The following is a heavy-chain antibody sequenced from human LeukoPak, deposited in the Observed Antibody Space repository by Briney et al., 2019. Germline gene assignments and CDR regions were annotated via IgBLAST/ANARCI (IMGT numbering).Heavy chain of an antibody. J-gene: IGHJ4*02. CDR2: IYYSGRN. V-gene: IGHV4-39*01. CDR3: ARLEYSSGWYFDY. Sequence: SETLSLTCTVSGGSISSYYWGWIRQPPGKGLEWIGTIYYSGRNYYNPSLKSRVTISVDTSKNQFSLKLSSVTAADTAVYYCARLEYSSGWYFDYWGQGTLVTVSS. CDR1: GGSISSYY. D-gene: IGHD6-19*01.